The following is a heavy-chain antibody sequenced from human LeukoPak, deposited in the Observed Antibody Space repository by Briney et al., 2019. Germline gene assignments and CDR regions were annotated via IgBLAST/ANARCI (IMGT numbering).Heavy chain of an antibody. J-gene: IGHJ4*02. CDR2: IWYDGSSK. V-gene: IGHV3-33*01. D-gene: IGHD3-22*01. Sequence: GRSLRLSCAASGFTFSSYGMHWVRQAPGKGLEWVAVIWYDGSSKYYADSVKGRFTISRDNSKNTLYLQMNSLRAEDTAVYYCARDPIMFHSSGYYLYFDYWGQGTLVTVSS. CDR1: GFTFSSYG. CDR3: ARDPIMFHSSGYYLYFDY.